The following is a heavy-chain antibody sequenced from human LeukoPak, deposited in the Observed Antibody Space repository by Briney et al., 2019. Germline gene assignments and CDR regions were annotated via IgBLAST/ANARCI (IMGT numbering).Heavy chain of an antibody. Sequence: SETLSLTCTVSGGSISSSSYYWGWIRQPPGKGLEWIGSIYYSGSTYYNPSLKSRVTISVDTSKNQFSLKLSSVTAADTAVYYCARVGSITMVRGVIWRYWGQGTLVTVSS. D-gene: IGHD3-10*01. CDR1: GGSISSSSYY. CDR2: IYYSGST. CDR3: ARVGSITMVRGVIWRY. J-gene: IGHJ4*02. V-gene: IGHV4-39*07.